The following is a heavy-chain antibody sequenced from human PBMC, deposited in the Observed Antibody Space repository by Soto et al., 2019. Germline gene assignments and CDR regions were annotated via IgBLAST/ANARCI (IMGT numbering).Heavy chain of an antibody. D-gene: IGHD3-22*01. V-gene: IGHV3-23*01. CDR1: GFTFSSYA. Sequence: QPGGSLRLSCAASGFTFSSYAMSWVRQAPGKGLEWVSAISGSGGSTYYADSVKGRFTISRDNSKNTLYLQVNSLRAEDTAVYYCAKAQYYYDSSGYFPPAGGMDVWGQGTTVTVSS. CDR2: ISGSGGST. CDR3: AKAQYYYDSSGYFPPAGGMDV. J-gene: IGHJ6*02.